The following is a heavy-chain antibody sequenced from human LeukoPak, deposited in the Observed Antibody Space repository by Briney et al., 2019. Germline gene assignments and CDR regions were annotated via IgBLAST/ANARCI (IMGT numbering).Heavy chain of an antibody. CDR3: ASSLLGVSP. CDR1: GFTLRNYW. J-gene: IGHJ4*02. CDR2: ISGDGSTT. D-gene: IGHD3-3*01. Sequence: GRSLRLSCAVSGFTLRNYWMYWVRQTPGEALVWVSRISGDGSTTTYADTVKGRFTISRDNAKNTLYLQMNSLRADDTAVYYCASSLLGVSPWGQGTLITVSS. V-gene: IGHV3-74*01.